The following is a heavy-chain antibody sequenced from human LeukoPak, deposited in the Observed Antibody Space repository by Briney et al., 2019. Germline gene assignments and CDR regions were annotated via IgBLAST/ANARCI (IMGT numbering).Heavy chain of an antibody. Sequence: GGSLRLSCAASGFTFSDYYMSWIRQAPGKGLEWVSYISSSGSTIYYADSVKGRFTISRDNAKNSLYLQMNSLRAEDTAVYYCARDWPPFTHDYGGNPYYYYYGMDVWGQGTTVTVSS. CDR3: ARDWPPFTHDYGGNPYYYYYGMDV. CDR2: ISSSGSTI. J-gene: IGHJ6*02. CDR1: GFTFSDYY. V-gene: IGHV3-11*04. D-gene: IGHD4-23*01.